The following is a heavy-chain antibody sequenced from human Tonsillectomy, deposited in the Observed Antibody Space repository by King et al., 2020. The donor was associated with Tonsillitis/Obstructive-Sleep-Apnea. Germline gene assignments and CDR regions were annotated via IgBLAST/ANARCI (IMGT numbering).Heavy chain of an antibody. CDR2: IVGSGGST. J-gene: IGHJ6*04. V-gene: IGHV3-23*04. CDR3: AKDAMRDSGYEDV. D-gene: IGHD5-12*01. CDR1: GFTFTSYA. Sequence: VQLVESGGGLVQPGGSLRLSCAASGFTFTSYAMSWVGQPQGKGLEWVSVIVGSGGSTYHADSVKGRFTISRDTSKNTLYRQMNSLRAEDTAVYYCAKDAMRDSGYEDVWGKGTTVTVSS.